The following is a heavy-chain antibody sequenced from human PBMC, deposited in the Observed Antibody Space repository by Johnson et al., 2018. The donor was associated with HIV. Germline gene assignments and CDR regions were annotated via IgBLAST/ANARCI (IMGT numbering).Heavy chain of an antibody. Sequence: QMQLVESGGGVVQPGRSLRLSCAASGFTFSSYAMHWVRQAPGKGLEWVAVISYAGSTKYYADSVKGRFTISRDISKNTLYLQRNSLRAEDTAVYYCAREGAAAGPTDAFDIWGQGTMVTVSS. D-gene: IGHD6-13*01. J-gene: IGHJ3*02. CDR1: GFTFSSYA. V-gene: IGHV3-30-3*01. CDR2: ISYAGSTK. CDR3: AREGAAAGPTDAFDI.